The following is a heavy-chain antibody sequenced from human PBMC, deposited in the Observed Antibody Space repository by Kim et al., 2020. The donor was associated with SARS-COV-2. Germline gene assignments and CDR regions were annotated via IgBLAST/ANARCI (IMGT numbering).Heavy chain of an antibody. J-gene: IGHJ6*03. CDR2: IGTAGDT. CDR1: GFTFSSYD. Sequence: GGSLRLSCAASGFTFSSYDMHWVRQATGKGLEWVSAIGTAGDTYYPGSVKGRFTISRENAKNSLYLQMNSLRAGDTAVYYCARDALLRRGITHFPTLSSYYMDVWGKGTTVTVSS. CDR3: ARDALLRRGITHFPTLSSYYMDV. D-gene: IGHD3-10*01. V-gene: IGHV3-13*01.